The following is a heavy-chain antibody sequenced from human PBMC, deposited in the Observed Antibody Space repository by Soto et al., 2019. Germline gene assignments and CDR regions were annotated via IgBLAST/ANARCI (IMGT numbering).Heavy chain of an antibody. CDR3: ARDDEGGSDCDLGY. V-gene: IGHV3-30-3*01. D-gene: IGHD1-26*01. CDR1: GFTLSSHA. CDR2: ILSDGSNK. J-gene: IGHJ4*02. Sequence: QVQLVESGGGVVQPGRSLRLSCAVSGFTLSSHAMHWVRQAPGKGLGWVALILSDGSNKYYADSVKGRFTTSRDNSKNTMYLHMNSLSVEDTAVYYCARDDEGGSDCDLGYWGQGAMVTVSS.